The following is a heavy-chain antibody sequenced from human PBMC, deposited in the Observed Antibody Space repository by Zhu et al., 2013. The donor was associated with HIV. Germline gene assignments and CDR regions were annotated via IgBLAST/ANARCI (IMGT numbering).Heavy chain of an antibody. D-gene: IGHD3-22*01. CDR3: ARDRVESRGYSFGSPPTPLWL. V-gene: IGHV1-2*02. CDR2: INPRSGGT. J-gene: IGHJ1*01. CDR1: GYSFTSYY. Sequence: QERLTQSGAKLTRPGTSVKMSCKASGYSFTSYYVHWVRQAPGQTLEWLGEINPRSGGTNFAQEFQDRIVVTSDTSTNTVYLELKALTSDDTAIYYCARDRVESRGYSFGSPPTPLWLWGQGTLVTVSS.